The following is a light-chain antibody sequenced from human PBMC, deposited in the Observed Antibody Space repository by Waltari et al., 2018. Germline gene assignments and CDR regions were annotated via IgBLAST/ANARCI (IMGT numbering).Light chain of an antibody. J-gene: IGLJ1*01. Sequence: SVLTQPPSVSGTPGQRVTISCSGSTPNVGTNYVFWYQLLPGAAPRLLIYKNHQCPSGVPARFSGSKSGTSASLAISGLRSEDEGDYYCAVWEGSLKVFGAGTKVTVL. CDR1: TPNVGTNY. V-gene: IGLV1-47*01. CDR3: AVWEGSLKV. CDR2: KNH.